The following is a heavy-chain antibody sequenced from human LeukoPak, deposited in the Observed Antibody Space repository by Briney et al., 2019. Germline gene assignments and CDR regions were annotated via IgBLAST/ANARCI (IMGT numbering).Heavy chain of an antibody. CDR2: INWNGGST. CDR3: ARDALDQWYYYGMDV. J-gene: IGHJ6*02. Sequence: GGSLRLSCAASGFTFDDYGMSWVRQAPGRGLEWVSGINWNGGSTGYADSVKGRFTISRDNAKNSLYLQMNSLRAEDTAVYYCARDALDQWYYYGMDVWGQGTTVTVSS. D-gene: IGHD1/OR15-1a*01. CDR1: GFTFDDYG. V-gene: IGHV3-20*04.